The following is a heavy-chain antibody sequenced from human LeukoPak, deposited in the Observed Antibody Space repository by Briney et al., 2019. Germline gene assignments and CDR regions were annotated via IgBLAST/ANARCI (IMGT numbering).Heavy chain of an antibody. CDR3: ARDGGWLQTQNHYYYHGMDV. V-gene: IGHV1-69*04. Sequence: GASVKVSCKASGGTFSTSAITWVRQAPGQGLEWMGRILPIFDMANYAQKFQGRVTITADKSTRTAHMELSSLRSDDTAVYYCARDGGWLQTQNHYYYHGMDVWGQGTTVTVSS. CDR1: GGTFSTSA. D-gene: IGHD5-24*01. J-gene: IGHJ6*02. CDR2: ILPIFDMA.